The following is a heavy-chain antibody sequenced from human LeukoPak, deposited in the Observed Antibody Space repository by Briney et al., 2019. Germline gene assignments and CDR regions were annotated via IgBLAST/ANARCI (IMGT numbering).Heavy chain of an antibody. V-gene: IGHV3-33*01. Sequence: GGSLRLSCAASGFTFSSYGMHWVRQAPGKGLEWVAVIWYDGSNKYYADSVKGRFTISRDNSRNTLYLQMNSLRADDTAVYYCARAGNYYGDYDFWGQGTLVTVSS. CDR1: GFTFSSYG. D-gene: IGHD4-17*01. CDR3: ARAGNYYGDYDF. CDR2: IWYDGSNK. J-gene: IGHJ4*02.